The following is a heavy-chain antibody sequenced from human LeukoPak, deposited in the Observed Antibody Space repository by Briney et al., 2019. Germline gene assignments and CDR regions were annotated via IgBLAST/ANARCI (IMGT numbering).Heavy chain of an antibody. Sequence: GSLRLSCAASGFTFSSYWMSWVRQAPGKGLEWIGEIYHSGSTNYNPSLKSRVTISVDKSKNQFSLKLSSVTAADTAVYYCAGPGIAVAADDAFDIWGQGTMVTVSS. V-gene: IGHV4-4*02. CDR2: IYHSGST. J-gene: IGHJ3*02. D-gene: IGHD6-19*01. CDR3: AGPGIAVAADDAFDI. CDR1: GFTFSSYW.